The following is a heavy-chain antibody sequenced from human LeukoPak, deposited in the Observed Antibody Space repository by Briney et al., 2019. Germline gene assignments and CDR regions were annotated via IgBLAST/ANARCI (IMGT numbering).Heavy chain of an antibody. Sequence: SQTLSLTCAVSGGSISSGGYSWSWIRQPPGKGLEWIGYIYHSGSTYYNPSLKSRVTISVDRSKNQFSLKLSSVTAADTAVYYCARGLPHDILTGSYFDYWGQGTLVTVSS. J-gene: IGHJ4*02. CDR3: ARGLPHDILTGSYFDY. CDR1: GGSISSGGYS. V-gene: IGHV4-30-2*01. CDR2: IYHSGST. D-gene: IGHD3-9*01.